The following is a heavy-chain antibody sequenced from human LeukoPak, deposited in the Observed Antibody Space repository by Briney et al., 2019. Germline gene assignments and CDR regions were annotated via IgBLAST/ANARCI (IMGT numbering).Heavy chain of an antibody. CDR3: ARQFDESYYYDSSDAFDI. Sequence: SETLSLTCTVSGGSISSYYWGWIRQPPGKGPEWIGYIYYSGSTNYNPSLKSRVTISVDTSKNQFSLKLSSVTAADTAVYYCARQFDESYYYDSSDAFDIWGQGTMVTVSS. D-gene: IGHD3-22*01. CDR2: IYYSGST. CDR1: GGSISSYY. J-gene: IGHJ3*02. V-gene: IGHV4-59*08.